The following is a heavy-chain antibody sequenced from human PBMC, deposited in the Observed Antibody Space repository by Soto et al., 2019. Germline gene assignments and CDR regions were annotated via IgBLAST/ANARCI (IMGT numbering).Heavy chain of an antibody. Sequence: GGSLRLSCAASGFTFSSYSMNWVRQAPGKGLEWVSYISSSSSTIYYADSVKGRFTISRDNAKNSLYLQMNSLRAEDTAVYYCARDGNWGRDAFDIWGQGTMVTVSS. J-gene: IGHJ3*02. CDR3: ARDGNWGRDAFDI. D-gene: IGHD7-27*01. CDR2: ISSSSSTI. V-gene: IGHV3-48*01. CDR1: GFTFSSYS.